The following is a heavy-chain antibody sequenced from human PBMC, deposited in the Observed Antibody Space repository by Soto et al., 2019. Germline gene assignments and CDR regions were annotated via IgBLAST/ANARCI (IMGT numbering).Heavy chain of an antibody. V-gene: IGHV4-59*01. D-gene: IGHD3-22*01. Sequence: PSETLSLTCTVSGGSISSYYWSWIRQPPGKGLEWIGYIYYSGSTNYNPSLKSRVTISVDTSKNQFSLKLSSVTAADTAVYYCARSRLIREIDYWGQGTLVTVSS. CDR2: IYYSGST. J-gene: IGHJ4*02. CDR3: ARSRLIREIDY. CDR1: GGSISSYY.